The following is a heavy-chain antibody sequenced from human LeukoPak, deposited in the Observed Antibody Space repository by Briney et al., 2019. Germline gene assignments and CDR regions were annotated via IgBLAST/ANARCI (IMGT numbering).Heavy chain of an antibody. CDR3: ARAAAGSGNYYYYMDV. Sequence: TGGSLRLSCAASGFAFNYYSMNWVCQAPGKGLEWVSSIGSSSGYIYYADSVKGRFTISRDNAKNSVYLHMNSLRAEDTAVYYCARAAAGSGNYYYYMDVWGKGTTVTVSS. J-gene: IGHJ6*03. D-gene: IGHD6-13*01. V-gene: IGHV3-21*01. CDR1: GFAFNYYS. CDR2: IGSSSGYI.